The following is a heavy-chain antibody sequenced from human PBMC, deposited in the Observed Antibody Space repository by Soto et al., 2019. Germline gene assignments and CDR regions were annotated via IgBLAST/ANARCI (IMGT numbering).Heavy chain of an antibody. CDR1: GGSISSRSYY. Sequence: NPSETLSLTCTVSGGSISSRSYYWGWIRQPPGKGLEWIGSIYYSGSTYYNPSLKSRVTISVDTSKNQFSLKLSSVTAADTAVYYCARKRYYDSSGYHSDYWGQGTLVTVSS. CDR2: IYYSGST. D-gene: IGHD3-22*01. J-gene: IGHJ4*02. CDR3: ARKRYYDSSGYHSDY. V-gene: IGHV4-39*01.